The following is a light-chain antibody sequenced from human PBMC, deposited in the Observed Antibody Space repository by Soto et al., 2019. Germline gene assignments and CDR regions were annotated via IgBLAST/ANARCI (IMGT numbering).Light chain of an antibody. V-gene: IGKV3-11*01. CDR1: RSVNNY. J-gene: IGKJ5*01. CDR3: QHRSEWPVS. CDR2: DAS. Sequence: EIVLTQSPSTLSFSAWERAALSFMASRSVNNYLAWYQQKPGQAPRLLITDASNRATGIPARFSGSGSGTDFTLTISSLEPEDFAVYYCQHRSEWPVSFGQGTRLEIK.